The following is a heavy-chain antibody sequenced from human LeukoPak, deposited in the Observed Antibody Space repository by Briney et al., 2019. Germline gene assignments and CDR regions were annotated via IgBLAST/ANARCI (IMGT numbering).Heavy chain of an antibody. CDR1: GFTFTNYD. D-gene: IGHD1-26*01. J-gene: IGHJ4*02. Sequence: GGSLRLSCAASGFTFTNYDMTWVRQAPGKGLEWVSAISDGASSTYYADSVKGRFTISRDNSKNTLFLQMDSRSAEDTAVYYCATAASIVGAPGDYWGQGPLVTVSS. CDR2: ISDGASST. CDR3: ATAASIVGAPGDY. V-gene: IGHV3-23*01.